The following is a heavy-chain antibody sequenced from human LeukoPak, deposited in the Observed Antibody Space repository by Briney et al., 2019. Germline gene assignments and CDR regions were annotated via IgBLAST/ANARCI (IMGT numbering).Heavy chain of an antibody. CDR2: IFYSGST. V-gene: IGHV4-59*01. Sequence: SETLSLTCTVSGGSISSYYWSWIRQPPGKGLEWIGYIFYSGSTNYNPSLKSRVTISVDTSKNQFSLKLSSVTAADTAVYYCARGDAGLYYDSSASWSWFDPWGQGTLVTVSS. CDR1: GGSISSYY. D-gene: IGHD3-22*01. J-gene: IGHJ5*02. CDR3: ARGDAGLYYDSSASWSWFDP.